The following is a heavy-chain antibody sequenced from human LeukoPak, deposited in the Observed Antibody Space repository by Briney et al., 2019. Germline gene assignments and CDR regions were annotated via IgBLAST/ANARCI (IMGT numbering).Heavy chain of an antibody. CDR3: AREEYYYGSGNQRVGAFDI. CDR1: GFMFSSYW. J-gene: IGHJ3*02. V-gene: IGHV4-59*01. CDR2: IYYSGST. D-gene: IGHD3-10*01. Sequence: GSLRLSCAASGFMFSSYWMSWIRQPPGKGLEWIGYIYYSGSTNYNPSLKSRVTISVDTSKNQFSLKLSSVTAADTAVYYCAREEYYYGSGNQRVGAFDIWGQGTMVTVSS.